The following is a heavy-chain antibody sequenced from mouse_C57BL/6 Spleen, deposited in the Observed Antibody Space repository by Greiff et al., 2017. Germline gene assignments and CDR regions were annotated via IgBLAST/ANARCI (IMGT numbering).Heavy chain of an antibody. J-gene: IGHJ2*01. CDR1: GYTFTGYW. Sequence: QVQLKQSGAELMKPGASVKLSCKATGYTFTGYWIEWVKQRPGHGLEWIGEILPGSGSTNYNEKFKGKATFTADTSANTAYMQLSSLTTEDSAIYYCARRAYDYDGGYYFDYWGQGTTLTVSS. CDR3: ARRAYDYDGGYYFDY. D-gene: IGHD2-4*01. CDR2: ILPGSGST. V-gene: IGHV1-9*01.